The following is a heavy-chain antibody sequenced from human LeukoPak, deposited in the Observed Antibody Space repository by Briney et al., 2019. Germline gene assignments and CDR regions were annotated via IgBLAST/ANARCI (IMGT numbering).Heavy chain of an antibody. CDR1: GYTFTGYY. J-gene: IGHJ6*02. D-gene: IGHD6-13*01. CDR2: INPNSGGT. V-gene: IGHV1-2*02. Sequence: ASVKVSCKASGYTFTGYYMHWVRQAPGQGLEWMGWINPNSGGTNYAQKFQGRVTMTRDTSISTAYMELSRLRSDDTAVYYCARCWRKNRIAAAPLDVWGQGTTVTVSS. CDR3: ARCWRKNRIAAAPLDV.